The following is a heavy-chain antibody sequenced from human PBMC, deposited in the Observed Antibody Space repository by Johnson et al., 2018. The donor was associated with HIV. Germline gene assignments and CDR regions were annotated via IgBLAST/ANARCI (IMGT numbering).Heavy chain of an antibody. CDR1: GFTFSSYA. CDR2: ISYDGSNK. D-gene: IGHD5-24*01. J-gene: IGHJ3*01. V-gene: IGHV3-30*04. CDR3: AKDVGDGYNRWGAFDF. Sequence: QVQLVESGGGVVQPGRSLRLSCAASGFTFSSYAMDWVRQAPGKGLAWVAVISYDGSNKYYADSVKGRFTISRDNSKNTVYLQMSSLRDEDAAVYYCAKDVGDGYNRWGAFDFWGQGTLVTVSS.